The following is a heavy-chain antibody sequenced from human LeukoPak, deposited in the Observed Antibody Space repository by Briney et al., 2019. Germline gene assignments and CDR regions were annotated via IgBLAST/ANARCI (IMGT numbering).Heavy chain of an antibody. CDR3: ARVGGSGAYYAFDY. D-gene: IGHD3-16*01. Sequence: ASVKVSCKASGYTFIAYYIHWVRQAPGQGLEWMGRINPNSGDTDYAQKFQGRIIMSRDTSISTLYMDLSRLRSDDTAVYYCARVGGSGAYYAFDYWGQGTLLTVSS. CDR2: INPNSGDT. V-gene: IGHV1-2*06. CDR1: GYTFIAYY. J-gene: IGHJ4*02.